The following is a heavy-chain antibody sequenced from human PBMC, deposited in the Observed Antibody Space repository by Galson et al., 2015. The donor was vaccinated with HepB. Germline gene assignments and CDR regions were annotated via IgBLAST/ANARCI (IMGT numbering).Heavy chain of an antibody. CDR2: ITPIFGTA. V-gene: IGHV1-69*13. CDR1: GGTFSTYA. D-gene: IGHD2-15*01. J-gene: IGHJ4*02. CDR3: AREGIAAATNPVDY. Sequence: SVKVSCKASGGTFSTYAISWVRQAPGQGLEWMGGITPIFGTANYAQKFQGRVTITADESTNTAYMELSSLRSDDTAVYYCAREGIAAATNPVDYWGQGTQVTVSS.